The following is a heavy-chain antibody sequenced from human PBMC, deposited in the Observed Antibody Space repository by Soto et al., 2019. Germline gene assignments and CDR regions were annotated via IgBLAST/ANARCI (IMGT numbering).Heavy chain of an antibody. CDR2: IIPLLGTA. CDR1: GGTFNNYL. CDR3: AREFCSRGSCHFVH. D-gene: IGHD2-15*01. J-gene: IGHJ4*02. Sequence: QVQLVQSGAGVKKPGSSVKVSCKASGGTFNNYLISWVRQAPGQGLEWMGVIIPLLGTATYTERFQGRVNITADASTSPAYMELSSLRSEDTAISYCAREFCSRGSCHFVHWGQGALVTVSS. V-gene: IGHV1-69*01.